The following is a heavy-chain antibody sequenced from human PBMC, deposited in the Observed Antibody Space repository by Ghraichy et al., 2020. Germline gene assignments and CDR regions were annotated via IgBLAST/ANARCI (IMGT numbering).Heavy chain of an antibody. J-gene: IGHJ4*02. CDR2: IKQDGSEK. V-gene: IGHV3-7*01. CDR3: ERGGDCWSGYYKGGFDY. Sequence: GGSLRLSCAASGFTFSSYWMSWVRQAPGKGLEWVANIKQDGSEKYYVDSVKGRFTISRDSAKNALYLQMNSLRAEDTAVYYCERGGDCWSGYYKGGFDYWGQATLVTVSS. D-gene: IGHD3-3*01. CDR1: GFTFSSYW.